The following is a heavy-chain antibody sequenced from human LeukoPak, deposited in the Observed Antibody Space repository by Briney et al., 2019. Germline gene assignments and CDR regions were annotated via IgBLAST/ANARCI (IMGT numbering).Heavy chain of an antibody. CDR2: IWYDGSNK. V-gene: IGHV3-33*01. J-gene: IGHJ5*02. CDR3: ARGCAVDWFDP. D-gene: IGHD2-8*01. Sequence: GRSLRLSCAASGFTFSRFGMHWVRQAPGKGLEWVAVIWYDGSNKDYADSVKGRFTISRDNAKNTLYLQMNSLTTEDTAVYYCARGCAVDWFDPWGQGTLVTVSS. CDR1: GFTFSRFG.